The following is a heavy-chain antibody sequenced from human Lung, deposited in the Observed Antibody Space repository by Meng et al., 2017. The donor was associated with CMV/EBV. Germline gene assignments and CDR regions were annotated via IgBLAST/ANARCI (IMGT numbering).Heavy chain of an antibody. J-gene: IGHJ4*01. CDR2: IYYSGST. CDR1: GGSISSSSYY. CDR3: ARQESSWYYFDY. D-gene: IGHD6-13*01. V-gene: IGHV4-39*01. Sequence: SETLSLTYTVSGGSISSSSYYWGWIRQPPGKGLEWIGSIYYSGSTYYNPSLKSRVTISVDTSKNQFSLKLSSVTAADTAVYYCARQESSWYYFDYWGHGTLVAVSS.